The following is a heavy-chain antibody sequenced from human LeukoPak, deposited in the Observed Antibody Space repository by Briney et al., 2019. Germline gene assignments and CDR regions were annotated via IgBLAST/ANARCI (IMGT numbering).Heavy chain of an antibody. CDR1: GASISSNS. V-gene: IGHV4-59*01. CDR2: IYYGGHT. Sequence: SETLSLTCTVSGASISSNSWSWIRQPPGKGLEWIGYIYYGGHTNYNPSLQSRVTISVDTSKNQFSLQLKSVTAADTALYYCARDFQGITTFGVAPPGGFDPWGQGTLVIVSS. D-gene: IGHD3-3*01. CDR3: ARDFQGITTFGVAPPGGFDP. J-gene: IGHJ5*02.